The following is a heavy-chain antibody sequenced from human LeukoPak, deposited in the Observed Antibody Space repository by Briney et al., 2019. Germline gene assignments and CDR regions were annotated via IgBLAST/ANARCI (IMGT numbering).Heavy chain of an antibody. CDR3: ARELSGSGSCPDY. Sequence: QTGGSLRLSCTAPGFTFSSYAIHWIRQAPGKGLEWVALVWHDGSNRYYADSVKGRFTISRDNSKNTVYLQMNSLRAEDTAVYYCARELSGSGSCPDYWGQGTLVTVSS. D-gene: IGHD3-10*01. CDR1: GFTFSSYA. V-gene: IGHV3-33*01. J-gene: IGHJ4*02. CDR2: VWHDGSNR.